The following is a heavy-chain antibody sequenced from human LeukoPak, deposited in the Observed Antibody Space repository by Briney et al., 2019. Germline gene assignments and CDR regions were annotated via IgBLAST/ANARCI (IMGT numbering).Heavy chain of an antibody. D-gene: IGHD3-22*01. J-gene: IGHJ1*01. Sequence: SGTLSLTCGVTGGSISNNWWTWVRQPPGKGLEWIGEISQSARTNYNPSLESRVTMSIDKSRNQFSLRMTSVTAADTAVYYCAGVRLGSSGFSEYFEHWGQGTLVTVSS. CDR3: AGVRLGSSGFSEYFEH. CDR1: GGSISNNW. CDR2: ISQSART. V-gene: IGHV4-4*02.